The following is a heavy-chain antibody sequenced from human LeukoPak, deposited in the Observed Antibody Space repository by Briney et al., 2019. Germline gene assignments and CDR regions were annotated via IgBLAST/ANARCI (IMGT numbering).Heavy chain of an antibody. J-gene: IGHJ3*02. CDR2: INPNSGGT. V-gene: IGHV1-2*04. Sequence: ASVTVSCKASGYTFTGYYMHWVRQAPGQGLEWMGWINPNSGGTNYAQKFQGWVTMTRDTSISTAYMELSRLRSDDTAVYYCARGRGQQLVLHAFDIWGQGTMVTVSS. CDR3: ARGRGQQLVLHAFDI. CDR1: GYTFTGYY. D-gene: IGHD6-13*01.